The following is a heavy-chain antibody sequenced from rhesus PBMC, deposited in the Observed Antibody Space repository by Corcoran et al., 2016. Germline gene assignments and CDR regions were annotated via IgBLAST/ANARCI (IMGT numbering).Heavy chain of an antibody. J-gene: IGHJ2*01. CDR3: ATTLTVTTSWYFDL. D-gene: IGHD4-23*01. CDR2: IDPSVSDT. CDR1: GYSFTSYW. V-gene: IGHV5-20*01. Sequence: EVQLVQSGVEVKRPGESLKISCKTSGYSFTSYWISWVRQMPRKCLEWMGAIDPSVSDTIYNPSFQGQVTISADKSISTAYLQWSRLKASDTATYYCATTLTVTTSWYFDLWGPGTPITISS.